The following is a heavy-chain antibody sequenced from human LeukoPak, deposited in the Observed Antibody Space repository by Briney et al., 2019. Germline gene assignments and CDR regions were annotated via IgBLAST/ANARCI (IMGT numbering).Heavy chain of an antibody. V-gene: IGHV4-31*03. CDR2: IYYTGGT. J-gene: IGHJ3*02. Sequence: SETLSLTCTVSGDSITSGRYSWAWIRQHPGKGLEWIGYIYYTGGTHYHPSLKSRLTISVDTSENHFSLKLSSVTAADTAIYFCARAPGAFDIWGQGTMVTVSS. CDR3: ARAPGAFDI. CDR1: GDSITSGRYS.